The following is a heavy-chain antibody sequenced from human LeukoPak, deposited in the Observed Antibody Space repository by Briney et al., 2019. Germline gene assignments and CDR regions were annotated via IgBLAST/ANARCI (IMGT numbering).Heavy chain of an antibody. CDR3: VRDREGGPTLLDY. CDR2: IKEDAGEI. Sequence: GGSLRLSCAASGFTFSSYWMSWVRQAPGKGLEWVANIKEDAGEIYYVDSVKGRFTISRDNAKNSVYLQMDSLRAEDTAVYYCVRDREGGPTLLDYWGKGPLVPVSS. V-gene: IGHV3-7*01. J-gene: IGHJ4*02. CDR1: GFTFSSYW. D-gene: IGHD1-26*01.